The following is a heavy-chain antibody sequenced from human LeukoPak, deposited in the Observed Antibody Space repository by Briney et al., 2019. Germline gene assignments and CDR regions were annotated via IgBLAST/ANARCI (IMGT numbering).Heavy chain of an antibody. Sequence: SETLSLTCTVSGGSISGGGYYWSWIRQHPGKGLEWIGYIYYSGSTYYNPSLKSRVTISVDTSKNQFSLKLSSVTAADTAVYYCAREMYSSSTWFDPWGQGTLVTVSS. J-gene: IGHJ5*02. CDR2: IYYSGST. D-gene: IGHD6-6*01. CDR1: GGSISGGGYY. CDR3: AREMYSSSTWFDP. V-gene: IGHV4-31*03.